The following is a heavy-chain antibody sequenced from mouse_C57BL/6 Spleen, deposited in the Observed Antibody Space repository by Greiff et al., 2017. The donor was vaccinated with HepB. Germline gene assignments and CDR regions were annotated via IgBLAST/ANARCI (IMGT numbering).Heavy chain of an antibody. J-gene: IGHJ4*01. CDR3: ARPPSYGDYYAMDY. Sequence: VHVKQSVAELVRPGASVKLSCTASGFNIKNTYMHWVKQRPEQGLEWIGRIDPANGNTKYAPKFQGKATITADTSSNTAYLQLSSLTSEDTAIYYCARPPSYGDYYAMDYWGQGTSVTVSS. CDR2: IDPANGNT. V-gene: IGHV14-3*01. CDR1: GFNIKNTY. D-gene: IGHD2-12*01.